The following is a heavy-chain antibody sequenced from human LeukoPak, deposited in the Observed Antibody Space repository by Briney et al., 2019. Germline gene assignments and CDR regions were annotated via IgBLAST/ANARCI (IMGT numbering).Heavy chain of an antibody. Sequence: SETLSLTCTVSGGSISSGSYYWNWIRQPAGKRQEWLGHVFTRGTTNYNASLEGRLTISLDTARNQFSLYLSSVTAADTAMYFCARSSLAVYFDYWGREPLSPPP. CDR1: GGSISSGSYY. V-gene: IGHV4-61*09. CDR2: VFTRGTT. D-gene: IGHD6-19*01. J-gene: IGHJ4*02. CDR3: ARSSLAVYFDY.